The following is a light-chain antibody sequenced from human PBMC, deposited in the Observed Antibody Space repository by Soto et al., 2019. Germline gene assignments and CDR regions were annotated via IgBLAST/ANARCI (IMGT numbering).Light chain of an antibody. CDR1: QSVSTN. CDR3: QQHNHWWT. J-gene: IGKJ1*01. CDR2: GAS. Sequence: EIVLTQSPATLSWCALEVVTLSFMSSQSVSTNLVWYQQKPGQAPRLLIYGASTRATGVPGRFSGTGSGTEFTLTISSLQSEDSAVYYCQQHNHWWTFGQGTKVDIK. V-gene: IGKV3-15*01.